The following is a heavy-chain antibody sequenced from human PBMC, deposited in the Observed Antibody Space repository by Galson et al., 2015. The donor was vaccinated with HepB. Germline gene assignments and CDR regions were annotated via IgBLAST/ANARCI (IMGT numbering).Heavy chain of an antibody. CDR3: AKVYGGGDWISSLESAFAI. Sequence: SLRLSCAASGFTFSSYGMHWVRQAPGKGLEWVAVISYDGSNKDYADSVEGRFTIARDNSKNTLYLQMNSLRPEDTAVYYCAKVYGGGDWISSLESAFAIWGQGTMVTVSS. D-gene: IGHD2-21*02. V-gene: IGHV3-30*18. CDR1: GFTFSSYG. CDR2: ISYDGSNK. J-gene: IGHJ3*02.